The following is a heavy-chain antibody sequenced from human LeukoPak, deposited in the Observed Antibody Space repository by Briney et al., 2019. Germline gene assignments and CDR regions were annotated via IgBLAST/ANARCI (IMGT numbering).Heavy chain of an antibody. D-gene: IGHD7-27*01. CDR3: ARLGRGMDV. CDR2: IYTSGST. V-gene: IGHV4-4*09. CDR1: GGSISSYY. J-gene: IGHJ6*02. Sequence: SETLSLTYTVSGGSISSYYWSWIRQPPGKGLEWIGYIYTSGSTNYNPSLKSRVTISVDTSKNQFSLKLSSVTAADTAVYYCARLGRGMDVWGQGTTVTVSS.